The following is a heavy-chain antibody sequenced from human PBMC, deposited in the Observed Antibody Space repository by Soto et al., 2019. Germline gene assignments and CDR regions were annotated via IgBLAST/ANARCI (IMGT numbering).Heavy chain of an antibody. Sequence: DVQLVASGGDLVQPGGSLRLSCATSGFDFADYAMHWVRQMPGKGREWVSSISWRSLSMVYADSVKGRFTISRDNALNILYMGMSSLRPEDTAVYSCGKSGRRLVDENNWSDPRGQGTLVTVSS. CDR1: GFDFADYA. J-gene: IGHJ5*02. CDR2: ISWRSLSM. CDR3: GKSGRRLVDENNWSDP. D-gene: IGHD6-6*01. V-gene: IGHV3-9*01.